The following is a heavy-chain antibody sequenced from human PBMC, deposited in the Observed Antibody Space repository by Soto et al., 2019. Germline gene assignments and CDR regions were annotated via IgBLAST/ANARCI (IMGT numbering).Heavy chain of an antibody. CDR1: GYTFIHFG. J-gene: IGHJ5*02. CDR3: ARAPPRPTAGLNYFDP. D-gene: IGHD1-7*01. Sequence: QIPLVQSETEVKEPGASVKVSCQTSGYTFIHFGISWVRQAPGQGLEWMGWISPFNGHTHYAQTFQGRVTLTTDTSPATAFLELRSLRSDDTAVYYCARAPPRPTAGLNYFDPWGRGTLVTVSS. CDR2: ISPFNGHT. V-gene: IGHV1-18*01.